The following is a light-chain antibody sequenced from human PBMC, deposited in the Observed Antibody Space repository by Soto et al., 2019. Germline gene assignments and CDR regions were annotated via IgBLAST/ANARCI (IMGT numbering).Light chain of an antibody. V-gene: IGLV2-14*01. J-gene: IGLJ1*01. CDR1: SSDVGGYNY. Sequence: QSVLTQPASVSGSPGQSITISCTGTSSDVGGYNYVSWYQQHPDKAPKLMIYDVSNRPSGVSNRFSGSKSGNTASLTISGLQAEDEADYYCNSYTSSSTYVFGTGPTLTVL. CDR3: NSYTSSSTYV. CDR2: DVS.